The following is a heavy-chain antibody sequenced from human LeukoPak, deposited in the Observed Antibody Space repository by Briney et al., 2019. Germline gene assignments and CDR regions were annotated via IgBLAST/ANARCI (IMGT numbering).Heavy chain of an antibody. V-gene: IGHV3-7*01. J-gene: IGHJ4*02. Sequence: GGSLRLSCAASGFTFSDYYMSWIRQSPGKGLEWVANIKQDGSEKYYVDSVKGRFTISRDNAKNALYLQMNSLRAEDTAVYYCARDSRPYYGSSSAPDSTDYWGQGTLVTVSS. CDR3: ARDSRPYYGSSSAPDSTDY. CDR2: IKQDGSEK. CDR1: GFTFSDYY. D-gene: IGHD3-3*01.